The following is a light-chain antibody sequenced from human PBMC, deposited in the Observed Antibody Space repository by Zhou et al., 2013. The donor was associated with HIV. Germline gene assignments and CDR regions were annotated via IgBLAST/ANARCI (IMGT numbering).Light chain of an antibody. CDR2: KAS. V-gene: IGKV1-5*03. CDR3: QQSYSTPYT. CDR1: QSISTW. J-gene: IGKJ2*01. Sequence: DIQMTQSPSTLSASVGDRVTITCRASQSISTWLAWYQQKPGKPPKLLIYKASSLESGVPSRFSGSGSRTEFTLTISSLQPDDFATYYCQQSYSTPYTFGQGTKLEIK.